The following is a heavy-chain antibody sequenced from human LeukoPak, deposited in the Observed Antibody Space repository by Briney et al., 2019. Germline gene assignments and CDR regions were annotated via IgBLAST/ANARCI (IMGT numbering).Heavy chain of an antibody. Sequence: GGSLRLSCAASGFTFNRNSMNWVRQAPGKGLEWVSYITSSSTTIYYADSVKGRFTISRDNAKNSLYLQMNSLRAEDTAMYYCARDLMGATSGGYWGQGTPVTVSS. D-gene: IGHD1-26*01. CDR3: ARDLMGATSGGY. CDR1: GFTFNRNS. CDR2: ITSSSTTI. J-gene: IGHJ4*02. V-gene: IGHV3-48*01.